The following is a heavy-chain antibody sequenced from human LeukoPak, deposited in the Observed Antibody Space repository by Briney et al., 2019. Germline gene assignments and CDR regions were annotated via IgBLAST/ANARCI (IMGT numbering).Heavy chain of an antibody. J-gene: IGHJ5*02. CDR3: ARARKSGGITMLRGVKDRGWFDP. D-gene: IGHD3-10*01. CDR2: IRYDGSNK. CDR1: GFTFSSYG. V-gene: IGHV3-30*02. Sequence: GGSLRLSCAASGFTFSSYGMHWVRQAPGKGLEWVAFIRYDGSNKYYADSVKGRFTISRDNSKNMLYLQMNSLRDEDTAVYYCARARKSGGITMLRGVKDRGWFDPWGQGTLVTVSS.